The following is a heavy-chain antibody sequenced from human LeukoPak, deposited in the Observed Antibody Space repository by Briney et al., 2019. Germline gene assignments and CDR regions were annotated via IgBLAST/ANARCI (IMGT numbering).Heavy chain of an antibody. CDR1: GYTFTSYG. Sequence: ASVKVSCKASGYTFTSYGISWVRQAPGQGLEWMGWISAYNGNTNYAQKLQGRVTMTTDTSTSTAYMELRSLRSDDTAVYYCARRGSYYTHYYGMDVWGQGTTVTVSS. D-gene: IGHD1-26*01. CDR2: ISAYNGNT. J-gene: IGHJ6*02. V-gene: IGHV1-18*01. CDR3: ARRGSYYTHYYGMDV.